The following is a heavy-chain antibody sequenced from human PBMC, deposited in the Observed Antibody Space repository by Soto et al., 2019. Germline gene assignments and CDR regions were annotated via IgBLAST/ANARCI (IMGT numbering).Heavy chain of an antibody. D-gene: IGHD2-15*01. V-gene: IGHV3-48*01. CDR3: ASTYCSGGSCYPGY. Sequence: GGSLRLSCAASGFTFSSYSMNWVRQAPGKGLEWVSYINTGSSTIYYADSVRGRFTISRDNAKNSLYLQMNSLRAEDTAVYYCASTYCSGGSCYPGYWGQGTLVTVSS. CDR1: GFTFSSYS. CDR2: INTGSSTI. J-gene: IGHJ4*02.